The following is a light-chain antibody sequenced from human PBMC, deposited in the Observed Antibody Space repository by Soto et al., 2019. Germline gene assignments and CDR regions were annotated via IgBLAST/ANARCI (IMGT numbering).Light chain of an antibody. CDR1: EDVSSK. J-gene: IGKJ1*01. V-gene: IGKV3-15*01. CDR3: LQYDTLPPVT. CDR2: DAS. Sequence: IFMTQSPATLSVSPGGRATLSCRASEDVSSKLAWYQQKPGLPPRLVIYDASTRATGITGRFSGSGSGKDCNLTIIGLQSEDFAIYYCLQYDTLPPVTFGQGTKLEI.